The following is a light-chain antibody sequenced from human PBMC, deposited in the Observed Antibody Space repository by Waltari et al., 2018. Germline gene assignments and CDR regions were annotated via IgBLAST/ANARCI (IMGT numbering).Light chain of an antibody. Sequence: EIVLTQSPATLSLSPGERATLSCRASQSVSNFLAWYQQKPGQAPRLLIYEASKRATGIPARFSGSGSGTDFNLTISSLEPEDFAVYYCQQRSNWPPLTFGGGTKVEIK. CDR3: QQRSNWPPLT. CDR2: EAS. CDR1: QSVSNF. V-gene: IGKV3-11*01. J-gene: IGKJ4*01.